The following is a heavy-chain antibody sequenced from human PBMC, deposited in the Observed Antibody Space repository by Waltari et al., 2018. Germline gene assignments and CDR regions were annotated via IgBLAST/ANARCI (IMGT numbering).Heavy chain of an antibody. J-gene: IGHJ4*02. CDR3: ARGHPVAGTLAY. CDR1: GFTFVPLA. CDR2: IRSKIYGGTA. Sequence: EVQLVESGGGWVQPGRSLRLSCTTSGFTFVPLALSWFRQAPGKGLEWVGFIRSKIYGGTADYAASVKGRFTVSRDDSKSIAYLQMDSLRAEDTAVYYCARGHPVAGTLAYWGQGTLVTVSS. D-gene: IGHD6-19*01. V-gene: IGHV3-49*03.